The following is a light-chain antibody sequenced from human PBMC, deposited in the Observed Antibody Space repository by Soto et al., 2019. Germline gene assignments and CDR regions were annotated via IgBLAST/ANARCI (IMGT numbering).Light chain of an antibody. CDR3: KRYNSLWT. J-gene: IGKJ1*01. Sequence: DLQMTQSPATLSSSEGERVTIPCRASQNINTWLAWYQQKPGQAPRLLIYGASSWESGIQDRFSGSGSGTEFTLTITSLQPEDFAMYYCKRYNSLWTFGQGTKVDIK. CDR2: GAS. V-gene: IGKV1-5*01. CDR1: QNINTW.